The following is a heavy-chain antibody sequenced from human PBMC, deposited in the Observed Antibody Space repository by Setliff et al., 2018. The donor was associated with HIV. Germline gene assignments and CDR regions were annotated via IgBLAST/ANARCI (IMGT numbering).Heavy chain of an antibody. D-gene: IGHD6-19*01. CDR2: FDPEDGDT. CDR1: GYTLGELT. J-gene: IGHJ4*02. Sequence: ASVKVSCKVSGYTLGELTMHWVRQAPGKGLEWMGRFDPEDGDTLYAQRLQGRVTMTEDSSTDTAYMELSSLTSDDTAVYYCATAKEHWLSEGGFDYWGQGTLVTVS. CDR3: ATAKEHWLSEGGFDY. V-gene: IGHV1-24*01.